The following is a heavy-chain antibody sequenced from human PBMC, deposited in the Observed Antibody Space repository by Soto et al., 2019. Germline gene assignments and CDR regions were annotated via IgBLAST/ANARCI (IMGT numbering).Heavy chain of an antibody. CDR2: IIPILGIA. D-gene: IGHD3-22*01. Sequence: ASVKVSCKASGGTFSSYTISWVRQAPGQGLEWMGRIIPILGIANYAQKFQGRVTITADKSTSTAYMELSSLRSEDTAVYYCARGVYYDSSGYSDAFDIWGQGTMVTVS. J-gene: IGHJ3*02. CDR3: ARGVYYDSSGYSDAFDI. CDR1: GGTFSSYT. V-gene: IGHV1-69*02.